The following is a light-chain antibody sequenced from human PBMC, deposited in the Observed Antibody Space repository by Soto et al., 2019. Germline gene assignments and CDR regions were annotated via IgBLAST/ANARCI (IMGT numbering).Light chain of an antibody. CDR1: QSVSSY. J-gene: IGKJ2*01. V-gene: IGKV3-11*01. Sequence: EIVLTQSPATLSLSPGERATLSCRASQSVSSYLACYQQKPGQAPRLLIYDASNRATGIPARFSGSGSGTDFTLTISSLEPEDFEGYYFQQRSNWPRTFGQGTKLEIK. CDR2: DAS. CDR3: QQRSNWPRT.